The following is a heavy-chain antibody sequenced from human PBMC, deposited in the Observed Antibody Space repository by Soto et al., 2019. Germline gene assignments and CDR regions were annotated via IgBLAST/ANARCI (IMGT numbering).Heavy chain of an antibody. V-gene: IGHV5-10-1*01. CDR3: ARQIYDSDTGPNFQYYFDS. Sequence: PGESLKISCKGSGYIFAGYWITCFRQGPVKVLEWMGRIDPSDSQTYYSPSFRGHVTISVTKSITTVFLQWSSLRASDTAMYYCARQIYDSDTGPNFQYYFDSWGQGTPVTVSS. D-gene: IGHD3-22*01. J-gene: IGHJ4*02. CDR2: IDPSDSQT. CDR1: GYIFAGYW.